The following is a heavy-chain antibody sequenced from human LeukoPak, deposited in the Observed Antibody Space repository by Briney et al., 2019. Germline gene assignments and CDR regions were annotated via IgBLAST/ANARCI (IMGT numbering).Heavy chain of an antibody. Sequence: SETLSLTCSVSGASISSYYWSWIRQPAGKGLEWIERIYTSGSTNYNPSLKSRVTVSVDTSKNQFSLKLSSVTAADTAVYYCARRVTSIAVGAFDYWGQGTLVTVSS. J-gene: IGHJ4*02. D-gene: IGHD6-19*01. CDR2: IYTSGST. CDR1: GASISSYY. CDR3: ARRVTSIAVGAFDY. V-gene: IGHV4-4*07.